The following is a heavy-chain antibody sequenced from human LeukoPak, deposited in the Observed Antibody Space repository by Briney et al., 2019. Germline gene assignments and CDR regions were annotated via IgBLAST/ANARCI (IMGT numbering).Heavy chain of an antibody. J-gene: IGHJ3*02. CDR3: ARDSRAFDI. CDR1: GVSISSYY. Sequence: SSETLSLTCTVSGVSISSYYWSWIPQPPGMGLEWIGYIYYSGSTNYNPSLKSRVTISVDTSKNQFSLKLSSVTAADTAVYYCARDSRAFDIWGQGTMVTVSS. CDR2: IYYSGST. V-gene: IGHV4-59*01.